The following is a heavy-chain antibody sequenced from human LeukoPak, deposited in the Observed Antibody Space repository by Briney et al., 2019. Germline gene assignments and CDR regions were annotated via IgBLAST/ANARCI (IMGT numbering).Heavy chain of an antibody. J-gene: IGHJ3*02. V-gene: IGHV3-11*04. D-gene: IGHD3-10*01. CDR2: ISSSGSTI. CDR1: GFTFSDYY. CDR3: ARRREFDAFDI. Sequence: GGALRLSCAASGFTFSDYYMSWIRQAPGKGLEWVSYISSSGSTIYYADSVKGRFTISRDNAKNSLYLQMNSLRAEDTAVYYCARRREFDAFDIWGQGTMVTVSS.